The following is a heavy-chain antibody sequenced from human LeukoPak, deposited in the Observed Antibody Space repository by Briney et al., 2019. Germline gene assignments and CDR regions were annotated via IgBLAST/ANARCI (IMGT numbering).Heavy chain of an antibody. D-gene: IGHD6-13*01. J-gene: IGHJ4*02. CDR3: AKDRGIATVGTSYFDY. CDR2: IRYDGSNK. Sequence: GGSLRLSCAASGFTFSSYGMHWVRQAPGKGLEWVAFIRYDGSNKYYADSVKGRFTISRDNSKNTLYLQMNSLRAEDTAVYYCAKDRGIATVGTSYFDYWGQGTLVTVSS. CDR1: GFTFSSYG. V-gene: IGHV3-30*02.